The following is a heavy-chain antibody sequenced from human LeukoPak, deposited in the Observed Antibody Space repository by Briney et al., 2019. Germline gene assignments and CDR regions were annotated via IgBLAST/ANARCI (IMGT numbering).Heavy chain of an antibody. CDR2: ISYSGNT. CDR1: GGSIISSDYH. J-gene: IGHJ3*02. Sequence: SSETLSLTCTVSGGSIISSDYHWGWVRQPPGKGLEWIGTISYSGNTDYNPSLRSRVTISVDTSNNQFSLRLGSVTAADTAVYHCARHCYSGPAKRVFDIWGQGTMVTVSS. V-gene: IGHV4-39*01. D-gene: IGHD6-19*01. CDR3: ARHCYSGPAKRVFDI.